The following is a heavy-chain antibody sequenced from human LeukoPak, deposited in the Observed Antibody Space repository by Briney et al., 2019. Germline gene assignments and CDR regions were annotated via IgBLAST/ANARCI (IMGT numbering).Heavy chain of an antibody. CDR2: IRYDGSNT. CDR3: AKDGYSSASSFHYYYYMDV. Sequence: GGSLRLSCAASGFTFSNYGMHWVRQAPGKGLEWVTFIRYDGSNTYSADSVKGRFTISRDNSKNTLYLQMNSLRSEDTAVYYCAKDGYSSASSFHYYYYMDVWGKGTTVAVSS. J-gene: IGHJ6*03. CDR1: GFTFSNYG. V-gene: IGHV3-30*02. D-gene: IGHD2-15*01.